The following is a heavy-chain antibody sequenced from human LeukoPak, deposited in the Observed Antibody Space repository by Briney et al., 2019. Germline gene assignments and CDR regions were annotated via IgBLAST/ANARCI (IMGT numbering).Heavy chain of an antibody. Sequence: SETLSLTCTVSGGSISSYYWSWLRQPPGKGLEWIGYIYTSGSTNYNPSLKSRVTISVDTSKNQFSLTLSSVTAADTAVYYCARLDPGYFDYWGQGTLVTVSS. D-gene: IGHD1-1*01. V-gene: IGHV4-4*09. CDR1: GGSISSYY. CDR3: ARLDPGYFDY. CDR2: IYTSGST. J-gene: IGHJ4*02.